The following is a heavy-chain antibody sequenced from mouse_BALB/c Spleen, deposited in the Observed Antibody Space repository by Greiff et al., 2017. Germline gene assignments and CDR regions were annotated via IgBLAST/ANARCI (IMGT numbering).Heavy chain of an antibody. CDR3: ARDLLLRLTY. CDR2: IDPANGNT. Sequence: EVKLVESGAELVKPGASVKLSCTASGFNIKDTYMHWVKQRPEQGLEWIGRIDPANGNTKYDPKFQGKATITADTSSNTAYLQLSSLTSEDTAVYYCARDLLLRLTYWGQGTLVTVSA. V-gene: IGHV14-3*02. CDR1: GFNIKDTY. J-gene: IGHJ3*01. D-gene: IGHD1-1*01.